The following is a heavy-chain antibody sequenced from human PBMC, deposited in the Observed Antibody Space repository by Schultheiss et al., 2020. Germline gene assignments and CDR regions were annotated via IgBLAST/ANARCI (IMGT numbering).Heavy chain of an antibody. V-gene: IGHV4-61*05. CDR2: IYYSGST. Sequence: SETLSLTCAVSGYSISSGSYYWSWIRQPPGKGLEWIGYIYYSGSTNYNPSLKSRVTISVDKSKNQFSLKLSSVTAADTAVYSCARAMYISAWYSGFDYWGQGALVNVSS. CDR3: ARAMYISAWYSGFDY. CDR1: GYSISSGSYY. D-gene: IGHD6-19*01. J-gene: IGHJ4*02.